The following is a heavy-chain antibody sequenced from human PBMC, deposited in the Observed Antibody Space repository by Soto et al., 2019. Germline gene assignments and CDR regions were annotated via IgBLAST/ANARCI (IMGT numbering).Heavy chain of an antibody. J-gene: IGHJ3*02. CDR1: GFTFSSSN. CDR2: ITTSSNTI. V-gene: IGHV3-48*01. CDR3: ARLTKMTPGI. D-gene: IGHD4-17*01. Sequence: GGSLRLSCAASGFTFSSSNMNWVRQAPGKGLEWIPYITTSSNTIYYADSVRGRFTISRDNAKNSLYLQMNTLRAEDTAVYYCARLTKMTPGIWGQGTMVTVSS.